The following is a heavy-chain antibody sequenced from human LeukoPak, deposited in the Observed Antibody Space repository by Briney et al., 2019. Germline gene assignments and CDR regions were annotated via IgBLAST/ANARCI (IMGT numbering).Heavy chain of an antibody. CDR1: GGSFSGYY. CDR3: ARGTKLIPTALRFLEWFLILDY. V-gene: IGHV4-34*01. Sequence: PSETLSLTCAVYGGSFSGYYWSWIRQPPGKGLEWIGEINHSGSTNYNPSLKSRVTISVDTSKNQFSLKLSSVTAADTAVYYCARGTKLIPTALRFLEWFLILDYWGQGTLVTVSS. J-gene: IGHJ4*02. D-gene: IGHD3-3*01. CDR2: INHSGST.